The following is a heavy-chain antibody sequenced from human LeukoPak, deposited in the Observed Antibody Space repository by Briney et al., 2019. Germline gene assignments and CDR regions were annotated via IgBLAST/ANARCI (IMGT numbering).Heavy chain of an antibody. V-gene: IGHV3-74*01. J-gene: IGHJ3*02. CDR3: ARDSLGGSHHLTDGFDI. CDR1: GFTFSRYW. Sequence: RGSLRLSCAAPGFTFSRYWMYWVRQAPRKRPVWVSRIIRDGSVTSHADSVKGECTISRDNAKSTVYLQMNSLTAEDTAVYYCARDSLGGSHHLTDGFDIWGHGTMVTVSS. CDR2: IIRDGSVT. D-gene: IGHD2-15*01.